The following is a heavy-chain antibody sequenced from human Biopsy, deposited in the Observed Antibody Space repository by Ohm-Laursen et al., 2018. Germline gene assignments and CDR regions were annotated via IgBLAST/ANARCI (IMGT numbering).Heavy chain of an antibody. CDR3: ARDRIAYCTATSCDNFGLDV. J-gene: IGHJ6*02. D-gene: IGHD2-8*02. CDR2: INHSGHT. V-gene: IGHV4-59*01. CDR1: SASINLYY. Sequence: TLFLTCTVSSASINLYYWGWIRQSPGKGLEGIGYINHSGHTNYNPSLKSRLTMSVDTSKNQFSLKLTSVTAADTAVYYCARDRIAYCTATSCDNFGLDVWGQGTTVTVSS.